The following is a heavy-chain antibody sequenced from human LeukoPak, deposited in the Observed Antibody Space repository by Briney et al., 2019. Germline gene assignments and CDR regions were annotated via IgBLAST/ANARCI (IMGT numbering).Heavy chain of an antibody. V-gene: IGHV3-23*01. CDR3: ARDRRMRVRGYGITGTTGLDN. D-gene: IGHD1-7*01. CDR2: ISGSGGST. J-gene: IGHJ4*02. CDR1: GFTFSSYA. Sequence: PGGSLRLSCAASGFTFSSYAMSWVRQAPGKGLEWVSDISGSGGSTKYADSVKGRFTISRANSKKTLYLRMNSLRAEDTAVYYCARDRRMRVRGYGITGTTGLDNWGQGTLVTVSS.